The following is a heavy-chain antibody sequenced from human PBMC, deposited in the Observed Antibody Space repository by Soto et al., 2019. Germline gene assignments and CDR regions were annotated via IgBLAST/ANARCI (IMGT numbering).Heavy chain of an antibody. V-gene: IGHV1-18*01. D-gene: IGHD2-2*01. CDR2: ISAYNGNT. Sequence: QVQLVQSGAEVKKPGASVKVSCKASGYTFTSYGISWVRQAPGQGLEWMGWISAYNGNTNYAQKLQGRVTMTTDTSTSTAYRELRSLRSDDTAVYYCARSPRGIVVVPAAMTDYWGEGTLVTVSS. CDR3: ARSPRGIVVVPAAMTDY. CDR1: GYTFTSYG. J-gene: IGHJ4*02.